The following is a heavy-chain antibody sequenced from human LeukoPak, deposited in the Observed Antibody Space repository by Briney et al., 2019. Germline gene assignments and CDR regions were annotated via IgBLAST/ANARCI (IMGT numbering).Heavy chain of an antibody. D-gene: IGHD3-22*01. V-gene: IGHV4-31*03. J-gene: IGHJ5*02. CDR1: GGSISSGGSY. CDR2: IYYSGST. CDR3: ARDVKDYYDSSGYDSDGTEAWFDP. Sequence: SQTLSLACPLAGGSISSGGSYWAWFRQPPGKGWEGIGYIYYSGSTYYNPSLKSRVTISVDTSKNQFSLKLSSVTAADTALYYCARDVKDYYDSSGYDSDGTEAWFDPWGQGTLVTVSS.